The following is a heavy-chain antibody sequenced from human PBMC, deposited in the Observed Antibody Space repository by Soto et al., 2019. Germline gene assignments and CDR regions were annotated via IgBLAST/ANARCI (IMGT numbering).Heavy chain of an antibody. CDR3: ARWGSGWYYFDY. J-gene: IGHJ4*02. V-gene: IGHV4-34*01. CDR2: INHSGST. CDR1: GGSISSGGYY. D-gene: IGHD6-19*01. Sequence: PEETLSLTCAVSGGSISSGGYYWSWIRQPPGKGLEWIGEINHSGSTNYNPSLKSRVTISVDTSKNQFSLKLSSVTAADTAVYYCARWGSGWYYFDYWGQGTLVTAPQ.